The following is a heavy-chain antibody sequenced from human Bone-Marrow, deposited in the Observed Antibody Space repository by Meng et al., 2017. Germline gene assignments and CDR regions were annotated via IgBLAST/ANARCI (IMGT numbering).Heavy chain of an antibody. CDR3: ARGGYSYGLVGIFDY. CDR2: IIPIFGTA. Sequence: QGELVQSGAEGKKPWSSVKVSCKASGGTFSSYAISWVRQAPGQGLEWMGGIIPIFGTANYAQKFQGRVTITADKSTSTAYMELSSLRSEDTAVYYCARGGYSYGLVGIFDYWGQGTLVTVSS. CDR1: GGTFSSYA. J-gene: IGHJ4*02. V-gene: IGHV1-69*06. D-gene: IGHD5-18*01.